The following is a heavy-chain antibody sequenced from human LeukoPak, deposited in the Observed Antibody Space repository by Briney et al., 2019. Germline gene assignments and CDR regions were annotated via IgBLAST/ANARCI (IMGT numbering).Heavy chain of an antibody. D-gene: IGHD4-17*01. CDR3: ARVDYGDYVKGAFDI. J-gene: IGHJ3*02. CDR2: INHSGST. V-gene: IGHV4-34*01. CDR1: GGSFSGYY. Sequence: PSETLPLTCAVYGGSFSGYYWSWIRQPPGKGLEWIGEINHSGSTNYNPSLKSRVTISVDTSKNQFSLKLSSVTAADTAVYYCARVDYGDYVKGAFDIWGQGTMVTVSS.